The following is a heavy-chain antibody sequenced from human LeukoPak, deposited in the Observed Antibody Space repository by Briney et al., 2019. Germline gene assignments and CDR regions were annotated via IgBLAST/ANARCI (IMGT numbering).Heavy chain of an antibody. CDR3: ARVGYYGSGTLAGTFDY. V-gene: IGHV4-39*07. CDR2: IFYSGST. CDR1: GGSISTSNYY. D-gene: IGHD3-10*01. Sequence: PSETLSLTCTVSGGSISTSNYYWGWIRQPPGKGLEWIGNIFYSGSTYYSPSLKSRVTISLDTSRNQFSLKLSSVTAADTAVYYCARVGYYGSGTLAGTFDYWGQGTLVTVSS. J-gene: IGHJ4*02.